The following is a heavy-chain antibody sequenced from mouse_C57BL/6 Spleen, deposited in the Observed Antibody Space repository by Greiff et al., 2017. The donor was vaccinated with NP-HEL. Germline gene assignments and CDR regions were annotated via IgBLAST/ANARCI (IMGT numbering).Heavy chain of an antibody. Sequence: QVQLQQPGAELVMPGASVKLSCKASGYTFTSYWMHWVKQRPGQGLEWIGEIDPSDSYTNYNQKFKGKSTLTVDNSSSTAYMQLSSLTSEDSAVYYCARWETTVVARYFDVWGTGTTVTVSS. CDR1: GYTFTSYW. J-gene: IGHJ1*03. D-gene: IGHD1-1*01. CDR2: IDPSDSYT. CDR3: ARWETTVVARYFDV. V-gene: IGHV1-69*01.